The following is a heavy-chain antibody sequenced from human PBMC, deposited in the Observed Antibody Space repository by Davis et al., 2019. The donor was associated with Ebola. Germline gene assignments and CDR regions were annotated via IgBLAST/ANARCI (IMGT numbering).Heavy chain of an antibody. D-gene: IGHD3-3*01. CDR1: GFTFSSYS. V-gene: IGHV3-21*01. CDR2: ISSSSSYI. CDR3: ARDLGYYDFWSGYYTYYYGMDV. Sequence: GESLKISCAASGFTFSSYSMNWVRQAPGKGLEWVSSISSSSSYIYYADSEKGRFTISRDNAKNSLYLQMNSLRAEDTAVYYCARDLGYYDFWSGYYTYYYGMDVWGQGTTVTVSS. J-gene: IGHJ6*02.